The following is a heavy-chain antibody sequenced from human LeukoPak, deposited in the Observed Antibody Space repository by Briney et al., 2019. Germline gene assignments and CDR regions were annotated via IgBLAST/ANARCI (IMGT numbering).Heavy chain of an antibody. CDR3: ARGPIAAGTFNYYYYMDV. V-gene: IGHV1-69*04. CDR1: GGTFSSYA. CDR2: IIPILGIA. Sequence: SVKVSCKASGGTFSSYAISWVRQAPGQGLEWMGRIIPILGIANYAQKFQGRVTITADKSTSTAYMELSSLRSEDTAVYYCARGPIAAGTFNYYYYMDVWGKGTTVTVSS. J-gene: IGHJ6*03. D-gene: IGHD6-13*01.